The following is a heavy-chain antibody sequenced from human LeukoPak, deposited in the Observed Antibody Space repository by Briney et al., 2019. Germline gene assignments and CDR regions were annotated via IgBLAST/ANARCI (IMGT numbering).Heavy chain of an antibody. CDR1: GGSFTAYY. Sequence: PSETLSLTCAVNGGSFTAYYWSWIRQPPGKGLEWIGEITHSGSTNYNPSLRSRVTISVDTSKKQFSLNLSSVTAADTAVYYCARRGLGRPDYWGQGTLVTVSS. V-gene: IGHV4-34*01. D-gene: IGHD3/OR15-3a*01. CDR2: ITHSGST. J-gene: IGHJ4*02. CDR3: ARRGLGRPDY.